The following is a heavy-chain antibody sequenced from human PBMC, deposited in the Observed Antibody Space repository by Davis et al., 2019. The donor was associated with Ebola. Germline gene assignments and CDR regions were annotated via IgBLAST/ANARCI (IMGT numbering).Heavy chain of an antibody. D-gene: IGHD4-11*01. J-gene: IGHJ5*02. CDR2: INSHNGNT. V-gene: IGHV1-18*01. Sequence: AASVKVSCKASGYTFRSYGISWVRQAPGQGLEWMGWINSHNGNTNYAQKLQGRVTMTTDTSTSTAYMELRSLRSDDTAVYYCVRDQFQDYSNYAQVRFDPWGQGTLVTVS. CDR1: GYTFRSYG. CDR3: VRDQFQDYSNYAQVRFDP.